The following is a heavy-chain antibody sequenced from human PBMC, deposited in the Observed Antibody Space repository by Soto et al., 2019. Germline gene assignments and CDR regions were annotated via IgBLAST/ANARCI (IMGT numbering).Heavy chain of an antibody. CDR2: IIPIFGTA. D-gene: IGHD4-17*01. CDR1: GGTSSSYA. V-gene: IGHV1-69*05. Sequence: ASVKVSCKASGGTSSSYAISWVRQAPGQGLEWMGGIIPIFGTANYAQKLQGRVTMTTDTSTSTAYMELRSLRSDDTAVYYCARALTVSHWYFDLWGRGTLVTVSS. J-gene: IGHJ2*01. CDR3: ARALTVSHWYFDL.